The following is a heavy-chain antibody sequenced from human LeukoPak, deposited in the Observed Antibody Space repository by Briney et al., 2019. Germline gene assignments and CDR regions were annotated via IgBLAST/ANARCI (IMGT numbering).Heavy chain of an antibody. CDR2: IYHSGAT. J-gene: IGHJ4*02. V-gene: IGHV4-38-2*01. Sequence: SETLSLTCAVSGYSISSGYCWGWIRQPPGKGLEGFGSIYHSGATYYNPSLKSRVTISVDTSKNQFSLKLSSVTAADTAVYYCARAYYYDSSGYFDYWGQGALVTVSS. CDR1: GYSISSGYC. D-gene: IGHD3-22*01. CDR3: ARAYYYDSSGYFDY.